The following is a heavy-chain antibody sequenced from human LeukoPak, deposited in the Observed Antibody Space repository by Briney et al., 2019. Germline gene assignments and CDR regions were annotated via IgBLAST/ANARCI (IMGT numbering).Heavy chain of an antibody. CDR2: IYHSGST. CDR3: ARGPRSGWFDP. D-gene: IGHD3-10*01. J-gene: IGHJ5*02. CDR1: GGSISSSNW. V-gene: IGHV4-4*02. Sequence: SGTLSLTCAVSGGSISSSNWWSWVRQPPGKGLEWIGEIYHSGSTNYNPSLKSRVTISVDTSKNQFSLKLSSVTAADTAVYYCARGPRSGWFDPWGQGTLVTVSS.